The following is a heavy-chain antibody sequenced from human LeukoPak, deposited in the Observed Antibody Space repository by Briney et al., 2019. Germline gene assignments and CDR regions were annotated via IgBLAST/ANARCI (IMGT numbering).Heavy chain of an antibody. CDR1: GFFFTNYW. Sequence: GGSLRLSCAASGFFFTNYWMSWVRQAPGKGLEWVANIKEDESERYYVNSVKGRFTTSRDNAKNSLFLHMNSLRAEDTAVYYCARIRVSSYYGMDIWGQGTTVTVSS. D-gene: IGHD2/OR15-2a*01. J-gene: IGHJ6*02. V-gene: IGHV3-7*05. CDR2: IKEDESER. CDR3: ARIRVSSYYGMDI.